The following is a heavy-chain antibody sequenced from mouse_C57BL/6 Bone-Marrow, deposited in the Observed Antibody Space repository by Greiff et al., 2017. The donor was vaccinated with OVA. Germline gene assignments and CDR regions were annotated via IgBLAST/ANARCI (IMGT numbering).Heavy chain of an antibody. CDR1: GFSLTSYG. J-gene: IGHJ2*01. D-gene: IGHD2-10*02. Sequence: VQLKQSGPGLVQPSQSLSITCTVSGFSLTSYGVHWVRQPPGKGLEWLGVIWSGGSTDYNAAFISRLSISKDNSKSQVFFKMNSLQADDTAIYYCAKNEGMVPYYFDYWGQGTTLTVSS. V-gene: IGHV2-4*01. CDR3: AKNEGMVPYYFDY. CDR2: IWSGGST.